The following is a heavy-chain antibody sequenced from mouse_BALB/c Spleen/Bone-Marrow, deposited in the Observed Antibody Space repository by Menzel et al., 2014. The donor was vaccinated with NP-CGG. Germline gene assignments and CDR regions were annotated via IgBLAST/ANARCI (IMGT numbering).Heavy chain of an antibody. D-gene: IGHD3-1*01. V-gene: IGHV5-12-2*01. CDR1: GFTFSSYT. Sequence: EVHLVESGGGLVQPGGSLKLSCAASGFTFSSYTVSWVRQTPEKRLEWVAYISNGGGSTYYPDTVKGRFTISRDNAKNTLYLQMSSLKSEDTAMYYCARQLGLRWAMDYWGQGTSVTGSS. CDR2: ISNGGGST. J-gene: IGHJ4*01. CDR3: ARQLGLRWAMDY.